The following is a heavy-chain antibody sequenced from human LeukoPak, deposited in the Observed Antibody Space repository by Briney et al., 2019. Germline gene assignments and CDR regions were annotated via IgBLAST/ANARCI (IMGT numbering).Heavy chain of an antibody. D-gene: IGHD3-9*01. CDR2: IGSSGDYI. Sequence: GGSLRLSCVASGFTFSSYTMHWVRQAPGKGLEWVSCIGSSGDYIFYADSVKGRFTISRDNSKNSLYLQINNLRAEDTAVYYCAGDRDGYFRWFDPWGQGTLVTVFS. J-gene: IGHJ5*02. CDR3: AGDRDGYFRWFDP. CDR1: GFTFSSYT. V-gene: IGHV3-21*01.